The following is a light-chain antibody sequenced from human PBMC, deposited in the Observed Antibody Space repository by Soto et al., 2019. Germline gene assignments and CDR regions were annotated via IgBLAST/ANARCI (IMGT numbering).Light chain of an antibody. CDR1: QSVSSR. V-gene: IGKV3-20*01. J-gene: IGKJ1*01. Sequence: EIVLTQSPGTLSLSPGERATLSCRASQSVSSRLAWYQHKPGQAPRLLISGASSRATGIPDRFSGSGSGTDFTLTISRLEPEDFATYYCQHYNSYSEAFGQGTKVELK. CDR3: QHYNSYSEA. CDR2: GAS.